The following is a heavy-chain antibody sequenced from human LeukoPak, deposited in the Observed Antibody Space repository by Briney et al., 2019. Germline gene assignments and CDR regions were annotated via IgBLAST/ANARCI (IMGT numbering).Heavy chain of an antibody. V-gene: IGHV3-7*01. CDR1: GFTFSTYW. CDR3: ARARVQLWFAPFDY. D-gene: IGHD5-18*01. J-gene: IGHJ4*02. Sequence: GGSLRLSCAASGFTFSTYWMSWMRQVPGKGLEWVANIKQDGSEKYYVDSVKGRFTISRDNAKNSLYLQMNSLRAEDTAVYYCARARVQLWFAPFDYWGQGTLVTVSS. CDR2: IKQDGSEK.